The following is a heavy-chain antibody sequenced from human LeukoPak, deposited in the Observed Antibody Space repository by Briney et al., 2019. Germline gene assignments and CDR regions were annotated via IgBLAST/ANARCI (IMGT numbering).Heavy chain of an antibody. CDR2: ISSSGSTI. V-gene: IGHV3-48*03. CDR3: ARASDTYYYDSSGSPHFDY. Sequence: GGSLRLSCAASGFTFSSYEMNWVRQAPGKGLEWVPYISSSGSTIYYADSVKGRFTISRDNAKNSLYLQTNSLRAEDTAVYYCARASDTYYYDSSGSPHFDYWGQGTLVTVSS. J-gene: IGHJ4*02. D-gene: IGHD3-22*01. CDR1: GFTFSSYE.